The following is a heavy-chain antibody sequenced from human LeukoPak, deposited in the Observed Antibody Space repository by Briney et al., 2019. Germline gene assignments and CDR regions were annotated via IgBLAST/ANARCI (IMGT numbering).Heavy chain of an antibody. CDR1: GYTFTGYY. V-gene: IGHV1-2*02. Sequence: ASVKVSCKASGYTFTGYYMHWVRQAPGQGLEWMGWINPNSGGTNYAQKFQGRVTMTRDTSISTAYMELSRLRSDDTAVYYCARDQLASNKEGYYYDSSGYNYWGQGTLVTVSS. CDR3: ARDQLASNKEGYYYDSSGYNY. J-gene: IGHJ4*02. D-gene: IGHD3-22*01. CDR2: INPNSGGT.